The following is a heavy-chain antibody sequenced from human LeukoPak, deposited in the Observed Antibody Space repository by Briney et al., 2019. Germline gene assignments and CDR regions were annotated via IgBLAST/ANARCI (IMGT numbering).Heavy chain of an antibody. CDR3: VRHFLGIGTGNTGDEAFDI. D-gene: IGHD1-7*01. V-gene: IGHV4-39*01. CDR2: IYYSGST. Sequence: SETLSLTCTVSGGSISSSSYYWGWIRQPPGKGLEWIGSIYYSGSTYYNPSLKSRVTISVDTSKNQFSLKLSSVTAADTAVYYCVRHFLGIGTGNTGDEAFDIWGQGTMVTVSS. J-gene: IGHJ3*02. CDR1: GGSISSSSYY.